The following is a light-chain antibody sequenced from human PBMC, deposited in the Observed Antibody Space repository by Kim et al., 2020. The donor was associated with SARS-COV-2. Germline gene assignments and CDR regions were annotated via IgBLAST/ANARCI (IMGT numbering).Light chain of an antibody. CDR1: QSVSTY. Sequence: GEAVLHSCRSKQSVSTYLAWYQQKPGQAPRLLIYGASIRATGIPDRFSGSGSGTDFTLTINRLEPEDFAVYSCQQYGRSPLSFGGGTKVDIK. CDR3: QQYGRSPLS. V-gene: IGKV3-20*01. CDR2: GAS. J-gene: IGKJ4*01.